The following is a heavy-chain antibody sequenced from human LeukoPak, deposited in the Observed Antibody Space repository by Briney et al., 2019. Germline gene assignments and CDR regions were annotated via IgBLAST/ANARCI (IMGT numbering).Heavy chain of an antibody. CDR1: GYTFTSYG. D-gene: IGHD2-2*01. CDR2: ISAYNGNT. Sequence: ASVKVSCKASGYTFTSYGISWVRQAPGQGLEWMGWISAYNGNTNYAQKLQGRVTMTTDTSTSTAYMELRSLRSDDTAVYYCARGYCSSTSCFPGYFQHWGQGTLVTVSS. V-gene: IGHV1-18*01. J-gene: IGHJ1*01. CDR3: ARGYCSSTSCFPGYFQH.